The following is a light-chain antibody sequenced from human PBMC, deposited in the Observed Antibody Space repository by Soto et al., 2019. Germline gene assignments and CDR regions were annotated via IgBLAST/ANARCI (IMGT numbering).Light chain of an antibody. CDR3: SSYTSSSSYD. J-gene: IGLJ1*01. Sequence: QSALTQPASVSGSPGQSITISCTGTSCDVGGYKYVSWYQQYQGKAPKLMIYDVSNRPSGVSNRYSGSKSGNTASLTISGLQAEDEADYYCSSYTSSSSYDFGTGTTLTVL. V-gene: IGLV2-14*03. CDR2: DVS. CDR1: SCDVGGYKY.